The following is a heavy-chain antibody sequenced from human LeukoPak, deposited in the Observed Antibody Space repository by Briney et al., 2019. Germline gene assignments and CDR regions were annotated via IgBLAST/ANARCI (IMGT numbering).Heavy chain of an antibody. CDR3: AKKRWTYHDAIDS. CDR2: IRDIGIST. D-gene: IGHD5-24*01. J-gene: IGHJ3*02. CDR1: GGSISSSSYY. V-gene: IGHV3-23*01. Sequence: ETLSLTCTVSGGSISSSSYYWGWIRQPPGKGLEWISDIRDIGISTNYADSVKGRFTISRDNSKNMLNLQMNSLRLEDTAVYFCAKKRWTYHDAIDSWGHGTMVIVSS.